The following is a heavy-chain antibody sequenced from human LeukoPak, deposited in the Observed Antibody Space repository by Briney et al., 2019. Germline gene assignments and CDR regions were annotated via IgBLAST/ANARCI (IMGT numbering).Heavy chain of an antibody. Sequence: GGSLRLSCAASGFTLDDYGMSWVRQAPGKGREWVSGINWNGGSTGYADPVKGRFTISRDNSENTLYLQMNSMRAEDTAVYYCAKYRRGSYDLLRLDYWGQGTLVTVSS. CDR2: INWNGGST. CDR3: AKYRRGSYDLLRLDY. D-gene: IGHD3-16*01. J-gene: IGHJ4*02. CDR1: GFTLDDYG. V-gene: IGHV3-20*04.